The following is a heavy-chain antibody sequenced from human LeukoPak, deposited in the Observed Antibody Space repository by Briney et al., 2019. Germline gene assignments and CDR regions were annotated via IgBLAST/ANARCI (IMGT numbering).Heavy chain of an antibody. V-gene: IGHV1-2*04. D-gene: IGHD2-2*01. CDR1: GYTLTSYG. J-gene: IGHJ4*02. Sequence: ASVKVSCKASGYTLTSYGISWVRQAPGQGLEWMGWINPNSGGTNYAQKFQGWVTMTRDTSISTAYMELSRLRSDDTAVYYCARGTLRAGSGTRYYFDYWGQGTLVTVSS. CDR2: INPNSGGT. CDR3: ARGTLRAGSGTRYYFDY.